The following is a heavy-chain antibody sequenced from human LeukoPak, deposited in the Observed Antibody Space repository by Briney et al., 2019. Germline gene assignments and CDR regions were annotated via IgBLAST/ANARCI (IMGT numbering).Heavy chain of an antibody. CDR2: ISHDGRNK. CDR3: ARGSHQDYFGSMTYLFDY. Sequence: GRSLRLSCAASGFTFSSYTIHWVRQAPGKGLEWVTLISHDGRNKNYADSVKGRFTISRDNSKKTLYLEVNSLRPEDTAVYYCARGSHQDYFGSMTYLFDYWGQGILVTASS. V-gene: IGHV3-30*04. D-gene: IGHD3-10*01. J-gene: IGHJ4*02. CDR1: GFTFSSYT.